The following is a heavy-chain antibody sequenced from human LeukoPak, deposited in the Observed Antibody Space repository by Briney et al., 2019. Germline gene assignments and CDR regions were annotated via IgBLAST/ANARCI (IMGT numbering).Heavy chain of an antibody. J-gene: IGHJ6*03. Sequence: SETLSLTCTVSGGSISSSSYYWGWIRQPPGKGLEWIGSIYYSGSTYYNPSLKSRVTISVDTSKNQFSLKLSSVTAADTAVYYCARRKYRRRPSIAAAGTPYYYYMDVWGKGTTVTISS. CDR1: GGSISSSSYY. CDR3: ARRKYRRRPSIAAAGTPYYYYMDV. D-gene: IGHD6-13*01. V-gene: IGHV4-39*07. CDR2: IYYSGST.